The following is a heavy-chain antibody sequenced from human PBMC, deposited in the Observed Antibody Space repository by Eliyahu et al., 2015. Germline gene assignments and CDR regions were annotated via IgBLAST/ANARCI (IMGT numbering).Heavy chain of an antibody. Sequence: SVKGRFTISRDNAKNTLYLQMNNLRADDTAIYYCTTLYSPGLDYWGQGTLVTVSS. J-gene: IGHJ4*02. CDR3: TTLYSPGLDY. V-gene: IGHV3-74*01. D-gene: IGHD5-12*01.